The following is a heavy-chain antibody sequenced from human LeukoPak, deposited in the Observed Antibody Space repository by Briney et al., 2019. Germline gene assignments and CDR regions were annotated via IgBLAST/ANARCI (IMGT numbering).Heavy chain of an antibody. CDR1: GFTFSSYA. Sequence: GGSLRLSCAASGFTFSSYAMHWVRQAPGKGLEWVAVISYDGSNKYYADSVKGRFTISRDNSKNTLYLQMNSLRAEDTAVYYCAKDGMVAPFDYWGQGTLVTVSS. D-gene: IGHD2-15*01. J-gene: IGHJ4*02. V-gene: IGHV3-30*04. CDR2: ISYDGSNK. CDR3: AKDGMVAPFDY.